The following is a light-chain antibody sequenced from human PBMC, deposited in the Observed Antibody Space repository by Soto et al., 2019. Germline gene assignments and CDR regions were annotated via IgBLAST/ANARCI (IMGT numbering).Light chain of an antibody. CDR3: SSYTSSSTLVV. CDR1: DSNIGAGYD. V-gene: IGLV1-40*01. J-gene: IGLJ2*01. Sequence: QSVLTQPPSVSGAPGQRVTISCSGSDSNIGAGYDVHWYQQIPGTAPKLLIYDDTKRPSGVPDRFSASKSGTSASLAITGLQGKDEADYYCSSYTSSSTLVVFGGGTKLTVL. CDR2: DDT.